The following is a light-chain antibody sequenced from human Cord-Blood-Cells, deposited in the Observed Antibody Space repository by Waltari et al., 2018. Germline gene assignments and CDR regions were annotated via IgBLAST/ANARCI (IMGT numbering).Light chain of an antibody. CDR3: AAWDDSLDGWV. Sequence: QSVLTQSPSASGTPGQRVTISCSGSSSNIGSNYVYWYQQLPGPAPKLLIYRNNPRPSGVPARFSGSKAGTSASLAIRGLRTEEEADYYCAAWDDSLDGWVFGGGTKLTVL. CDR1: SSNIGSNY. V-gene: IGLV1-47*01. CDR2: RNN. J-gene: IGLJ3*02.